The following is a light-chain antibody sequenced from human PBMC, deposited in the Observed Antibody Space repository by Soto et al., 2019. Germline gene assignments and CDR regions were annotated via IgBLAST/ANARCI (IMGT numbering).Light chain of an antibody. CDR2: EVS. Sequence: QSALTQPASVSGSPGQSITISCTGTSSDVGRYDYVSWYQQHPGKAPKLMIYEVSNRPSGISNRFSGSKSGNTASLAISGLQPEDEADYYCTSYTSSSTRVFGTGTKVTVL. J-gene: IGLJ1*01. CDR1: SSDVGRYDY. V-gene: IGLV2-14*01. CDR3: TSYTSSSTRV.